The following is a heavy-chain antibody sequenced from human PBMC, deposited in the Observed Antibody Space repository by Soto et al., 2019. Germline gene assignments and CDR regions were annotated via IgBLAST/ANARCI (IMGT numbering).Heavy chain of an antibody. CDR2: INPIFGTA. CDR3: ARAPVPKNYYDSSPLTPRHDAFDI. V-gene: IGHV1-69*05. CDR1: GGTFSSYA. Sequence: GASVKVSCKASGGTFSSYAISWVRQAPGQGLEWMGGINPIFGTANYAQKFQGRVTMTRDTSISTAYMELSRLRSDDTAVYYCARAPVPKNYYDSSPLTPRHDAFDIWGQGTMVTVSS. J-gene: IGHJ3*02. D-gene: IGHD3-22*01.